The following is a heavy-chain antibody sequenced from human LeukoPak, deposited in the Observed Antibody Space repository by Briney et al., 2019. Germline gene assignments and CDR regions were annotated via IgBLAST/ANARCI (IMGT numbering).Heavy chain of an antibody. CDR1: GGSISSGSYY. V-gene: IGHV4-61*02. D-gene: IGHD3-22*01. Sequence: SETLSLTCTVSGGSISSGSYYWSWIRQPARKGLEWIGRIYTSGSTNYNPSLKSRVTISVDTSKNQFSLKLSSVTAADTAVYYCARSTMIEENWFDPWGQGTLVTVSS. J-gene: IGHJ5*02. CDR3: ARSTMIEENWFDP. CDR2: IYTSGST.